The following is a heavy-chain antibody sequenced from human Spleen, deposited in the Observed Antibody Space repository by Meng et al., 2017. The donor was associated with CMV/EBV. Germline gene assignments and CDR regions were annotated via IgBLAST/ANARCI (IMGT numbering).Heavy chain of an antibody. J-gene: IGHJ5*02. V-gene: IGHV4-34*01. Sequence: AYYWSLSRQPPEKGLEWIGEMNHSGSTNCNPSLRNRVTLSVATSKSQFSLRLSSVTAADTAVYYCARSGGYCSSTSCRKPLSWFDPWGQGTLVTVSS. CDR1: AYY. CDR3: ARSGGYCSSTSCRKPLSWFDP. CDR2: MNHSGST. D-gene: IGHD2-2*01.